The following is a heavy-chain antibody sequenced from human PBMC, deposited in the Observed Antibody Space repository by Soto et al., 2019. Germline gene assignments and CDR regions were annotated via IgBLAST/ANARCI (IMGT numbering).Heavy chain of an antibody. CDR1: GGSISSSSYY. CDR2: IYYSGST. V-gene: IGHV4-39*01. D-gene: IGHD3-9*01. Sequence: PSETVSLTCTVSGGSISSSSYYWGWIRQPPGKGLEWIGSIYYSGSTYYNPSLKSRVTISVDTSKNQFSLKLSSVTAADTAVYYCARQSVRYFDWSNHYNWFVPWGQGTLVTVSS. CDR3: ARQSVRYFDWSNHYNWFVP. J-gene: IGHJ5*02.